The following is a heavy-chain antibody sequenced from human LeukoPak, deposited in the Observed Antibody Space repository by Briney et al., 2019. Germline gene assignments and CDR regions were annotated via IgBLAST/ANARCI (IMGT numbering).Heavy chain of an antibody. CDR1: GGSISSYY. Sequence: SETLSLTCTVSGGSISSYYWTWIRQPPGKGLEWIGYIYYSGSTNYNPSLKSRVTISVDTSKNQFSLKLSSVTAADTAVYYCAGGSAAGNAFDIWGQGTMVTVSS. V-gene: IGHV4-59*01. J-gene: IGHJ3*02. D-gene: IGHD6-13*01. CDR3: AGGSAAGNAFDI. CDR2: IYYSGST.